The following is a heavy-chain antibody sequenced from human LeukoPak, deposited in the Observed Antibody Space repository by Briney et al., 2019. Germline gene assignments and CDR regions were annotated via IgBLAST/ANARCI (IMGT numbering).Heavy chain of an antibody. D-gene: IGHD3-16*02. CDR3: ARAAGDYVWGSYRGPDY. CDR2: IYYSGST. Sequence: SETLSLTCTVSGGSISSGGYYWSWIRPHPGKGLEWIGYIYYSGSTYYNPSLKSRVTISVDTSKNQFSLKLSSVTAADTAVYYCARAAGDYVWGSYRGPDYWGQGTLVTVSS. J-gene: IGHJ4*02. CDR1: GGSISSGGYY. V-gene: IGHV4-31*03.